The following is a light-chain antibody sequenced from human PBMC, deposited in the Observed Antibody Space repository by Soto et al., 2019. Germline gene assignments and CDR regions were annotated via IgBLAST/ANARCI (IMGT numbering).Light chain of an antibody. CDR3: QQRSQWPPMT. CDR1: QSVSSY. V-gene: IGKV3-11*01. J-gene: IGKJ5*01. CDR2: DAS. Sequence: MLLTQSPATPSLSPGERAPLSCRASQSVSSYLAWYQQKPGQAPRLLIYDASNRATGIPARFSGSGSGTDFSLTISSLEPEDVAVYYCQQRSQWPPMTFGQGTRLEI.